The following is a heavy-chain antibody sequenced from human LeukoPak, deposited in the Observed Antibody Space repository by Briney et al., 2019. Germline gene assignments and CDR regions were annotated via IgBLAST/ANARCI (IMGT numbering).Heavy chain of an antibody. J-gene: IGHJ6*02. CDR2: IKQDGSEK. Sequence: GGSLRLSCAASGFTFSSYAMHWVRQAPGKGLEWVANIKQDGSEKYYVDSVKGRFTISRDKAKNSLYLQMNSLRAEDTAVYYCAREGCSSTSCYRVPYYYYYYGMDVWGQGTTVTVSS. D-gene: IGHD2-2*01. CDR3: AREGCSSTSCYRVPYYYYYYGMDV. CDR1: GFTFSSYA. V-gene: IGHV3-7*01.